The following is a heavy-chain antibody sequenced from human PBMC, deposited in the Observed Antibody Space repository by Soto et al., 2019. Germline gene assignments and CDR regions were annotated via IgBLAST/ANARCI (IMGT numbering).Heavy chain of an antibody. Sequence: VQLVESGGGLVQPGRSLRLSCTASGFTFGDYAMSWFRQAPGKGLEWVGFIRSKAYGGTTEYAASVKGRFTISRDDSKSIAYLQMNSLKTEDTAVYYCTRARGGIGWNYIYWGQGTLVTVSS. D-gene: IGHD1-7*01. J-gene: IGHJ4*02. V-gene: IGHV3-49*03. CDR1: GFTFGDYA. CDR2: IRSKAYGGTT. CDR3: TRARGGIGWNYIY.